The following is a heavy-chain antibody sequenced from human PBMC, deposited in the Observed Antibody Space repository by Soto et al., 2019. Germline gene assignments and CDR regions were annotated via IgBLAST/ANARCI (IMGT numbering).Heavy chain of an antibody. CDR1: GFTFGDSY. CDR3: VRGGGGGLFDP. CDR2: ISPGSRYP. J-gene: IGHJ5*02. D-gene: IGHD2-15*01. V-gene: IGHV3-11*06. Sequence: GGSLRLSCAGSGFTFGDSYISWIRQAPGKGLEWLSYISPGSRYPAYADSVKGRFTISRDNAKRSLYLQMMSLTAEDTAIYYCVRGGGGGLFDPWGQGTMVTVYS.